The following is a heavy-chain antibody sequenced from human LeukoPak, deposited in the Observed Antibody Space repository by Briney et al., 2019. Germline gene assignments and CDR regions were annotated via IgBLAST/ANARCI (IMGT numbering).Heavy chain of an antibody. J-gene: IGHJ3*02. CDR3: AREGERKMTSRDAFDI. D-gene: IGHD1-26*01. CDR2: IYSGGTT. CDR1: GFTVSSYY. Sequence: PGGSLRPSCAASGFTVSSYYMSWVRQAPGKGLEWVSVIYSGGTTYHADSVKGQFTVSRDSSKNTLYLQMNSLRAEDTAVYYCAREGERKMTSRDAFDIWGQGTMVAVSS. V-gene: IGHV3-53*01.